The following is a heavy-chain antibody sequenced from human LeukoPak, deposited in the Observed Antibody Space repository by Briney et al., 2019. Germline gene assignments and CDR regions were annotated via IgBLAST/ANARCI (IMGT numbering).Heavy chain of an antibody. CDR2: IYYSGST. V-gene: IGHV4-59*12. J-gene: IGHJ4*02. Sequence: SETLSLTCTVSGGSMSSYYWSWIRQPPGKGLEWIGYIYYSGSTNYNPSLKSRVTISVDTSKNQFSLKLSSVTAADTAVYYCASVIAAAGKDYYFDYWGQGTLVTVSS. CDR3: ASVIAAAGKDYYFDY. CDR1: GGSMSSYY. D-gene: IGHD6-13*01.